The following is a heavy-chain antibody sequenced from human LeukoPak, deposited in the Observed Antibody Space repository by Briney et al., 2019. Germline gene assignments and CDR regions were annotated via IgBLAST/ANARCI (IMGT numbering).Heavy chain of an antibody. CDR3: ARGWGFYSNSDAANWFDP. CDR1: GGSISSGSYY. J-gene: IGHJ5*02. V-gene: IGHV4-61*02. CDR2: IYTSGST. Sequence: SQTLSLTCTVSGGSISSGSYYWSWIRQPAGKGLEWIGRIYTSGSTNYNPSLKSRVTISVDTSKNQFSLKLSSVTAADTAVYYCARGWGFYSNSDAANWFDPWGQGTLVTVSS. D-gene: IGHD4-11*01.